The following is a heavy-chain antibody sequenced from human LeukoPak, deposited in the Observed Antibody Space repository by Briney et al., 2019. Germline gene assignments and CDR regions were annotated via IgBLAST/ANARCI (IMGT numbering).Heavy chain of an antibody. CDR2: IYHSGST. D-gene: IGHD2-2*01. Sequence: SETLSLTCAVSGYSISSGYYWGWIRQPPGKGLEWIGSIYHSGSTYYNPPLKSRVTISVDTSKNQFSLKLSSVTAADTAVYYCALGYCSSTSCYENFDYWGQGTLVTVSS. CDR1: GYSISSGYY. V-gene: IGHV4-38-2*01. J-gene: IGHJ4*02. CDR3: ALGYCSSTSCYENFDY.